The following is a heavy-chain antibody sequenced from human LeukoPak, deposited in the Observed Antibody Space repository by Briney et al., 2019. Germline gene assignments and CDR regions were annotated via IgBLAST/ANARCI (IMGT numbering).Heavy chain of an antibody. V-gene: IGHV5-51*01. D-gene: IGHD2-8*02. CDR1: GYSYTSYW. Sequence: GVSLQISSQGSGYSYTSYWIAWARSMPGKGLEWMGIIFPGDSDTTYSPSFQGHVTISADKSISTAYLQWSSRRASHTAMYYCARLGYCTGTSCGRDDLYFDYWGQGTLVTVSS. CDR3: ARLGYCTGTSCGRDDLYFDY. J-gene: IGHJ4*02. CDR2: IFPGDSDT.